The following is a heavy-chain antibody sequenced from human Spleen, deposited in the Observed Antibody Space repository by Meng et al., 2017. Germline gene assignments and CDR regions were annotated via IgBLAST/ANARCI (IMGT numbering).Heavy chain of an antibody. CDR3: AKDLDSGRYSRGDDAFDI. Sequence: GESLKISCAASGFTFSRYAMHWVRQAPGKGLEWVALISYDGSNKYYADSVKGRFTISRDDSKNTLYLQMNSLRAEDTAVYYCAKDLDSGRYSRGDDAFDIWGQGTRVTVSS. D-gene: IGHD1-26*01. CDR1: GFTFSRYA. J-gene: IGHJ3*02. V-gene: IGHV3-30*04. CDR2: ISYDGSNK.